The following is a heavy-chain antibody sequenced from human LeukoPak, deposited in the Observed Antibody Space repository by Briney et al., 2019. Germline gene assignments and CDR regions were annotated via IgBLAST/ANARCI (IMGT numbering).Heavy chain of an antibody. D-gene: IGHD3-22*01. Sequence: GASVKVSCKASGYTFTSYGISWVRQAPGQGLEWMGWISAYNGNTNYAQKLQGRVTMTTDTSTSTAYMELRSLRSDDTAVYYCARQAPGYYDSSGYYYGGRDYWGQGTLVTVSS. CDR1: GYTFTSYG. V-gene: IGHV1-18*01. CDR2: ISAYNGNT. J-gene: IGHJ4*02. CDR3: ARQAPGYYDSSGYYYGGRDY.